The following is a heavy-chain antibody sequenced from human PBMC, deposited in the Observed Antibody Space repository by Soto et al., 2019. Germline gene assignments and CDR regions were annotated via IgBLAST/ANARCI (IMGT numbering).Heavy chain of an antibody. J-gene: IGHJ6*02. CDR2: ISAYNGNT. CDR3: ARDNSSSWPNLYYYYGMDV. CDR1: GYTFTSYG. V-gene: IGHV1-18*01. D-gene: IGHD6-13*01. Sequence: GASVKVSCKASGYTFTSYGISWVRQAHGQGLEWMGWISAYNGNTNYAQKLQGRVTMTTDTSTSTAYMELNSLRAEDTAVYYCARDNSSSWPNLYYYYGMDVWGQGTTVTVSS.